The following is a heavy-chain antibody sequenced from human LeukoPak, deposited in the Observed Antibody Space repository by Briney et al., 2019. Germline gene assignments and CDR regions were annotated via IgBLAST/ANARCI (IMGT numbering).Heavy chain of an antibody. CDR2: TYYRCQWYT. CDR3: ARARSGSYPDY. CDR1: GDSVSGDSAA. V-gene: IGHV6-1*01. J-gene: IGHJ4*02. D-gene: IGHD1-26*01. Sequence: SQTLSLTFAISGDSVSGDSAAWNWLRQSPSRGLEWLGRTYYRCQWYTDYAGSVQSRIIINPDTSKNQFSLQLNSVTPEDTAVYYCARARSGSYPDYWGQGTLVTVSS.